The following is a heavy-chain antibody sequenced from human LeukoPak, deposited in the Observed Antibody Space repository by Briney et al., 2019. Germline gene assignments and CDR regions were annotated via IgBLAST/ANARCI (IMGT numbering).Heavy chain of an antibody. Sequence: GGSLRLSCAASGFPFSIYAMSWVRQAPGKGLEWVATLNDASNIIYYADSVKGRFTISRDNSKNTVCLQMNSLRADDTAVYYCAKDAGIFPVWYFDYWGQGTLVTVSS. CDR3: AKDAGIFPVWYFDY. CDR1: GFPFSIYA. D-gene: IGHD3-3*01. V-gene: IGHV3-23*01. CDR2: LNDASNII. J-gene: IGHJ4*02.